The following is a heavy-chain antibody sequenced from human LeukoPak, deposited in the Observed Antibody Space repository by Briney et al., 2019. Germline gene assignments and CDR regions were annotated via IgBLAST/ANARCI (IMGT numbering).Heavy chain of an antibody. J-gene: IGHJ6*03. D-gene: IGHD3-10*01. CDR3: ARVTYYYGSGTREPGYYYYYMDV. CDR2: IYYSGST. Sequence: TSETLSLTCTVSGGSISSSSYYWGWIRQPPGKGLEWIGSIYYSGSTYYNPSLKSRVTISVDTSKNQFSLKLSSVTAADTAVYYCARVTYYYGSGTREPGYYYYYMDVWGKGTTVTVSS. V-gene: IGHV4-39*01. CDR1: GGSISSSSYY.